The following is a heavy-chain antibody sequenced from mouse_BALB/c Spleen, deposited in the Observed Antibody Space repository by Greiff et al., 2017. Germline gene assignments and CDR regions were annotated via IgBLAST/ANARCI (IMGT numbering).Heavy chain of an antibody. CDR2: INPDSSTI. CDR3: ARHNYDWLAY. CDR1: GFDFSRYW. V-gene: IGHV4-1*02. Sequence: EVKLMESGGGLVQPGGSLKLSCAASGFDFSRYWMSWVRQAPGKGLEWIGEINPDSSTINYTPSLKDKFIISRDNAKNTLYLQMSKVRSEDTALYYCARHNYDWLAYWGQGTLVTVAA. D-gene: IGHD2-4*01. J-gene: IGHJ3*01.